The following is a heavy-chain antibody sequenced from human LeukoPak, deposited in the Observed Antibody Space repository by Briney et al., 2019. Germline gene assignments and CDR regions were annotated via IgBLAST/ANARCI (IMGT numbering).Heavy chain of an antibody. D-gene: IGHD6-13*01. CDR2: IKEDGSVI. J-gene: IGHJ4*02. V-gene: IGHV3-7*01. CDR1: GFTFSIYW. CDR3: ARGSGRQQLEQNY. Sequence: PGGSLRLSCVGSGFTFSIYWMSWVRQAPGRGPEWLAIIKEDGSVIWDVESVRGRFTISRDNAKNSVYLEMNSLRAEDTAVYYCARGSGRQQLEQNYWGQGNLVTVSS.